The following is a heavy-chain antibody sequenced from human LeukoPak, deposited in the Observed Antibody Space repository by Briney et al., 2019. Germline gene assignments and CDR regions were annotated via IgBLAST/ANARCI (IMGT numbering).Heavy chain of an antibody. J-gene: IGHJ6*03. D-gene: IGHD6-25*01. Sequence: GGSLRLSCAASGFTFSTYAMSWVRQAPGKGLEWVSAISGSGGSTYYADSVKGRFTISRDNANNSLYLQMNSLRAEDTAVYYCARDRPHEWSSGVGPYYYYYMDVWGKGTTVTVSS. CDR3: ARDRPHEWSSGVGPYYYYYMDV. CDR1: GFTFSTYA. CDR2: ISGSGGST. V-gene: IGHV3-23*01.